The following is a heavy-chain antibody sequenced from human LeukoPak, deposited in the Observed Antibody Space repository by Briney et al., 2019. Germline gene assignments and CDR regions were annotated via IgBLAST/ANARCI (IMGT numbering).Heavy chain of an antibody. J-gene: IGHJ4*02. Sequence: PGGSLRLSCAASGFTFSNDWLNWVRQAPGKGLEWVGHIKSKTDGGTTDYAAPVKGRFTISRDDSKNTLFLQMNSLKTEDTAVYYCTLPWGSGSYYDYWGQGTLVTVSS. CDR1: GFTFSNDW. D-gene: IGHD3-10*01. CDR2: IKSKTDGGTT. V-gene: IGHV3-15*01. CDR3: TLPWGSGSYYDY.